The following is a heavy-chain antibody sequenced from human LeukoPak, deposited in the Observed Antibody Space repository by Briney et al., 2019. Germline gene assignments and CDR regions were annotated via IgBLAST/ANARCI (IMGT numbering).Heavy chain of an antibody. CDR1: GGSISSSSYY. Sequence: SETLSLTCTVSGGSISSSSYYWGCIRQPPGKGLECIGSIYYSGSTYYNPSLKSRVTISVDTSKNQFSLKLSSVTAADTAVYYCARVMSRQQLVHYWGQGTLVTVSS. D-gene: IGHD6-13*01. CDR2: IYYSGST. CDR3: ARVMSRQQLVHY. J-gene: IGHJ4*02. V-gene: IGHV4-39*07.